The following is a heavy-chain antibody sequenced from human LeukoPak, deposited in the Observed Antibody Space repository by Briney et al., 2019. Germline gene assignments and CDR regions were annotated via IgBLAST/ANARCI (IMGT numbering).Heavy chain of an antibody. J-gene: IGHJ4*02. Sequence: GASVKVSGKASGYTFTSYYMHWVRQAPGQGLEWMGLINPTGGSTSYAQQFQGRISMSRDTSTSTVYMEMSSLTSEDTALYYCARESTAFDYWGQGTLVTASS. V-gene: IGHV1-46*01. CDR1: GYTFTSYY. CDR2: INPTGGST. CDR3: ARESTAFDY.